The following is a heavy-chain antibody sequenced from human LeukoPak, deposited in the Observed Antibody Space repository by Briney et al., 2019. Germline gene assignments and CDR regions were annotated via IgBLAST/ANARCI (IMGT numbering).Heavy chain of an antibody. CDR3: AGPSYCTGGGRLYFFDY. CDR1: GVTLTTYG. Sequence: SVKVSCKASGVTLTTYGISWLRQAPGQGLEWMGTIIPILGVANYVQKFQDRLTITADKSTSIAYMELRSLRSEDTAVYYCAGPSYCTGGGRLYFFDYWGQGTLVTVSS. D-gene: IGHD2-8*02. J-gene: IGHJ4*02. CDR2: IIPILGVA. V-gene: IGHV1-69*04.